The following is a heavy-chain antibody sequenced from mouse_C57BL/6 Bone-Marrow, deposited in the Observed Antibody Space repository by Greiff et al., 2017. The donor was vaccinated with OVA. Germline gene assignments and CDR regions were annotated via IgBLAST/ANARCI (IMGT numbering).Heavy chain of an antibody. CDR1: GFTFSDYY. Sequence: EVKLVESGGGLVQPGGSLKLSCAASGFTFSDYYLYWVRQTPEKRLEWVAYISNGGGSPYYPDTVKGRFTISRDNAKHTLYLQMSRLKSEDTAMYYCARPLRPLYYSAMEHWGQGTSVTVSS. CDR3: ARPLRPLYYSAMEH. D-gene: IGHD2-12*01. J-gene: IGHJ4*01. V-gene: IGHV5-12*01. CDR2: ISNGGGSP.